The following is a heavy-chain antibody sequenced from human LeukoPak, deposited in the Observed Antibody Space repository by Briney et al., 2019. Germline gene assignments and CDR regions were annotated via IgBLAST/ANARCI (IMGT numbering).Heavy chain of an antibody. D-gene: IGHD3-9*01. V-gene: IGHV4-38-2*02. J-gene: IGHJ4*02. CDR3: ARDPWADFDRSRPFDY. Sequence: SETLSLTCTVSGYSISSGYYWGWIRQPPGKGLEWIGSIYHSGSTYYNPSLKSRVTISVDTSKNQFSLKLSSVTAADTAVYYCARDPWADFDRSRPFDYWGQGTLVTVSS. CDR1: GYSISSGYY. CDR2: IYHSGST.